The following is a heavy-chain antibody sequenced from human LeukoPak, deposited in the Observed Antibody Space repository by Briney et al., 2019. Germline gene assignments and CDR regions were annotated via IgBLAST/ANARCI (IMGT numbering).Heavy chain of an antibody. V-gene: IGHV1-2*02. D-gene: IGHD3-22*01. J-gene: IGHJ4*02. CDR1: GYTFTFFY. CDR2: SDPKTGAT. CDR3: ARANAYDNNGYSPEFRY. Sequence: ASVKVSCKASGYTFTFFYIHWLRQVPGQVFEWVGWSDPKTGATKYEHFQGRVTMTSDTSTRTAYMELSGLRSDDTAIYYCARANAYDNNGYSPEFRYWGQGTLVTVSS.